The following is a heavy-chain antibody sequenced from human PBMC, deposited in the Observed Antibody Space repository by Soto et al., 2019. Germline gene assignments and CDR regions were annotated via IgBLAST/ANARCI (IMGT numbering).Heavy chain of an antibody. CDR2: IWYDGTNK. CDR3: ATDGPRIAVAGTYPDH. D-gene: IGHD6-19*01. Sequence: GGSLRLSCAASGFTFSTYGMHWVRRAPGKGLEWLAIIWYDGTNKFYADSVKGRFTVSRDNYKNTLYLQMNGLRAEDTAVYYCATDGPRIAVAGTYPDHWGQGTLVTVSS. J-gene: IGHJ4*02. CDR1: GFTFSTYG. V-gene: IGHV3-33*01.